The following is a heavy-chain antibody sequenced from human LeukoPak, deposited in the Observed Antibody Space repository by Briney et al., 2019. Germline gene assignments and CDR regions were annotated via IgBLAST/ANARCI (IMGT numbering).Heavy chain of an antibody. D-gene: IGHD3-10*01. V-gene: IGHV4-4*07. CDR3: ATNYGSGSYYILVY. CDR2: IYTSGST. J-gene: IGHJ4*02. CDR1: GGSISSYY. Sequence: SETLSLTCTVSGGSISSYYWSWIRQPAGKGLEWIGRIYTSGSTNYNPSLKSRVTISLNTSKNQFPLKLSSVTAADTAVYYCATNYGSGSYYILVYWGQGTLVTVSS.